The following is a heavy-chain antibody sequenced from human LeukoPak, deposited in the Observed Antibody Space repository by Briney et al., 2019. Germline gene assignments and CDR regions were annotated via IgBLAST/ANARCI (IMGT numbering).Heavy chain of an antibody. J-gene: IGHJ4*02. D-gene: IGHD3-9*01. CDR1: GGSISSYY. Sequence: SETLSLTCPVSGGSISSYYWSWIRQPPGKGLEWIGYIYYSGSTNYNPSLKSRVTISVDTSKNQFSLKLSSVTAADTAVYYCAWLVATGYYRLWGQGTLVTVSS. CDR3: AWLVATGYYRL. CDR2: IYYSGST. V-gene: IGHV4-59*08.